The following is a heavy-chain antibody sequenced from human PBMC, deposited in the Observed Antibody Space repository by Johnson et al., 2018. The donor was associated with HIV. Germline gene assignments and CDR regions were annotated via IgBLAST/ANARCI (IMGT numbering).Heavy chain of an antibody. CDR1: GFSFSSYG. CDR2: MRYDGSNK. V-gene: IGHV3-30*02. J-gene: IGHJ3*02. CDR3: AKGFRVGATDAFDI. D-gene: IGHD1-26*01. Sequence: QVQLVESVGGVVQPGGSLRLSCAASGFSFSSYGMHWVRQAPGKGLEWVAFMRYDGSNKYYSDSVKGRFTISRDNSKNTLYLQMNSLRAEDTAVYRCAKGFRVGATDAFDIWGQGTMVTVSS.